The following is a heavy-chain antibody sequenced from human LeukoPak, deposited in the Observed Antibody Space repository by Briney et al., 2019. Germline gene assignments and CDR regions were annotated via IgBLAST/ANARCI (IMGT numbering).Heavy chain of an antibody. CDR1: GFTFSDYY. D-gene: IGHD5-18*01. V-gene: IGHV3-11*01. J-gene: IGHJ4*02. Sequence: SGGSLRLSCAVSGFTFSDYYMSWIRQAPGKGLEWVSYISSGGSTISHADSVKGRFTISRDNAENSLYLQMNSLRAEDTAVYYCARETPGGYSYGSQFDYWGQGTLVTVSS. CDR2: ISSGGSTI. CDR3: ARETPGGYSYGSQFDY.